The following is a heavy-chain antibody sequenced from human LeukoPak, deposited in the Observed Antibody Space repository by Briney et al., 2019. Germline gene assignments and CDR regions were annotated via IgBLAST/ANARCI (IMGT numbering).Heavy chain of an antibody. CDR1: GFTFSSYA. J-gene: IGHJ6*03. D-gene: IGHD3-10*01. CDR2: MSGSGGST. Sequence: GGCLRLSCAASGFTFSSYAMSWVRQAPGKGLEWVSAMSGSGGSTYYADSVKGRFTISRDNSKNTLYLQMNSLRAEDTAVYYCAKEARYGSGSSYYYYYYMDVWGKGTTVTVSS. CDR3: AKEARYGSGSSYYYYYYMDV. V-gene: IGHV3-23*01.